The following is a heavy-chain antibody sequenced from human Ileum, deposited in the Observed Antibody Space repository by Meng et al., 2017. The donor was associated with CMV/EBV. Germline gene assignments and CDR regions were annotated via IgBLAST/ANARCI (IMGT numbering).Heavy chain of an antibody. J-gene: IGHJ4*02. CDR1: GFTFDDYT. CDR3: AKDRVEMATSYYFDY. Sequence: SGFTFDDYTMHWVRQAPGKGLEWVSLISWDGGSTYYADSVKGRFTISRDNSKNSLYLRMNSLRTEDTALYYCAKDRVEMATSYYFDYWGQGTLVTVSS. D-gene: IGHD5-24*01. CDR2: ISWDGGST. V-gene: IGHV3-43*01.